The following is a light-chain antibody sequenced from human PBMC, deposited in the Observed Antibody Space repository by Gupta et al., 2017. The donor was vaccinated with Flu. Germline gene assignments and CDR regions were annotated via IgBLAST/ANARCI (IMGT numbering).Light chain of an antibody. V-gene: IGKV4-1*01. CDR3: QQGLDGLK. CDR2: WAS. J-gene: IGKJ4*01. CDR1: QSVLYSFNNKNY. Sequence: DTVMTQSPDSLAVSLGERATINCKSSQSVLYSFNNKNYLNWYQQKPGQPPKLLIHWASIREYGVPDRFSGSGSGTDFTLTSSSRQAEDVAVYYWQQGLDGLKFGGGTKVEIK.